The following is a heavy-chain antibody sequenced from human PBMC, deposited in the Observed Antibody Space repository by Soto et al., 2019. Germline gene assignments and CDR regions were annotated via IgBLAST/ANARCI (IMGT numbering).Heavy chain of an antibody. CDR1: GVTFASHA. CDR3: AKDLGSSSPNWVDP. V-gene: IGHV3-23*01. Sequence: GGSLRLSCAASGVTFASHAMNWVRQAPGKGLQWVSTITDSGGRTYYADSVKGRFTISRDNSKNTLSLQMNNLRAEDTAIYYCAKDLGSSSPNWVDPWGPGTLVTVSS. CDR2: ITDSGGRT. J-gene: IGHJ5*02. D-gene: IGHD6-6*01.